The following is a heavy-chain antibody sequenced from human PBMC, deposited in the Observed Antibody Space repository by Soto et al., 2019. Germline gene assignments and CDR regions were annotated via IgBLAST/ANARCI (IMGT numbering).Heavy chain of an antibody. D-gene: IGHD2-2*01. Sequence: PGESLKISCKGSGYSFTSYWISWVLQIPWKGLEWMGRIDPSDSYTNYSPSFQGHVTISADKSISTAYLQWSSLKASDAAMYYCARLKGVPASKTNIYGMDVWGQGTTVTVSS. CDR3: ARLKGVPASKTNIYGMDV. V-gene: IGHV5-10-1*01. J-gene: IGHJ6*02. CDR2: IDPSDSYT. CDR1: GYSFTSYW.